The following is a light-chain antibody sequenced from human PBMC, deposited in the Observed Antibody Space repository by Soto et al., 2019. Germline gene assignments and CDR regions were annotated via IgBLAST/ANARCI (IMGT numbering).Light chain of an antibody. CDR3: AAWDDSLNGGV. CDR1: SSNLGAGYD. J-gene: IGLJ3*02. Sequence: QAVVTQPPSVSGAPGQGVTISCTGSSSNLGAGYDVHWYQQLPGAAPKLLIYANNKRPSGVLDRFSGSKSGTSASLAISGLQSEDEADYYCAAWDDSLNGGVFGGGTKLTVL. CDR2: ANN. V-gene: IGLV1-40*01.